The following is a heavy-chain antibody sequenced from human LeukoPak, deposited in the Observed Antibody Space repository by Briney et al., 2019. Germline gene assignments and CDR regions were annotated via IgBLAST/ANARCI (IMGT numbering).Heavy chain of an antibody. J-gene: IGHJ4*02. CDR3: ARGRGYYDSSGYSAYFDY. CDR2: IIPIFGTA. V-gene: IGHV1-69*13. D-gene: IGHD3-22*01. CDR1: GGTFSSYA. Sequence: SVKVSCKASGGTFSSYAISWVRQAPGQGLEWMGGIIPIFGTANYAQKFQGRVTITADESTSTAYMELSSPGSEDTAVYYCARGRGYYDSSGYSAYFDYWGQGTLVTVSS.